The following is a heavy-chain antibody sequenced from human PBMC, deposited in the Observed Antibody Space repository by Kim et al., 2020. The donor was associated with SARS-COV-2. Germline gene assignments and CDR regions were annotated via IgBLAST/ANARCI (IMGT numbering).Heavy chain of an antibody. CDR2: TYYRSKWYN. V-gene: IGHV6-1*01. Sequence: SQTLSLTCAISGDSVSSNSAAWNWIRQSPSRGLEWLGRTYYRSKWYNDYAVSVKSRITINPDTSKNQFSLQLNSVTPEDTAVYYCAREEFDYDSSGFSAGGSIDYWGQGTLVTVSS. CDR1: GDSVSSNSAA. J-gene: IGHJ4*02. D-gene: IGHD3-22*01. CDR3: AREEFDYDSSGFSAGGSIDY.